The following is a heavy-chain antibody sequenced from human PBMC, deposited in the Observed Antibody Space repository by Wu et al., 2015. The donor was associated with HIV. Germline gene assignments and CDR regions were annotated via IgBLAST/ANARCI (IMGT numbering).Heavy chain of an antibody. Sequence: QVLLVQSGAEVKKPGASAKVSCQASGYTFPDYDINWVRQATGQGLEWMGWMNPNSGNTGYARKFQGRLTMTTNTSISTAFMELRSLRSEDTAIYFCARGFIAAAGTPPIHFDYWGPGTVVTVSA. V-gene: IGHV1-8*01. J-gene: IGHJ4*02. CDR3: ARGFIAAAGTPPIHFDY. CDR2: MNPNSGNT. CDR1: GYTFPDYD. D-gene: IGHD6-13*01.